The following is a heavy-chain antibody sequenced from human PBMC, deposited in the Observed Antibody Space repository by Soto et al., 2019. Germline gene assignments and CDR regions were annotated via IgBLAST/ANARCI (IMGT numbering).Heavy chain of an antibody. J-gene: IGHJ5*02. V-gene: IGHV1-18*01. Sequence: QVQLVQSGAEVKKPGASVKVSCKASGYTFTSYGISWVRQAPGQGLEGMGWISAYNGNTNYAQKLQGRVTMTTDTSTSTAYMELRSLRSDDTAVHYCAIPKSGSYSSPPNWFDPWGQGTLVTVSS. CDR3: AIPKSGSYSSPPNWFDP. CDR2: ISAYNGNT. CDR1: GYTFTSYG. D-gene: IGHD1-26*01.